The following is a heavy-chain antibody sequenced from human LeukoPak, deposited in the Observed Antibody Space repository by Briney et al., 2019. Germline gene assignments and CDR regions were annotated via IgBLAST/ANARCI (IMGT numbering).Heavy chain of an antibody. CDR3: ARVPYYDSSGPRGAFDI. CDR1: GFTFSSYW. Sequence: GGSLRLSCAASGFTFSSYWMHWVRQAPGKGLVWVSRINSDGSSTSYADSVKGRFTISRDNAKNTLCLQMNSLRAEDTAVYYCARVPYYDSSGPRGAFDIWGQGTMVTVSS. V-gene: IGHV3-74*01. J-gene: IGHJ3*02. CDR2: INSDGSST. D-gene: IGHD3-22*01.